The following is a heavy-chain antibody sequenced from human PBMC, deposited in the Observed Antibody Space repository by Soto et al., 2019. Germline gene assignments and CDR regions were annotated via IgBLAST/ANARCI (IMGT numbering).Heavy chain of an antibody. CDR3: ARGKWELTVGFDY. Sequence: PSETLSLTCTVSGGSISDYYWSWIRQPPGKGLEWIGYIYYSGSTNYNPSLKSRVTISVDTSKNQFSLKLTSVTAADTAVYYCARGKWELTVGFDYWGLGTLVTVSS. CDR1: GGSISDYY. D-gene: IGHD1-26*01. V-gene: IGHV4-59*01. J-gene: IGHJ4*02. CDR2: IYYSGST.